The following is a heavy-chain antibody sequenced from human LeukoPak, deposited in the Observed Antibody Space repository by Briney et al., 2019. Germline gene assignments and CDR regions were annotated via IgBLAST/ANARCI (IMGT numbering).Heavy chain of an antibody. D-gene: IGHD2-15*01. CDR2: IIPIFGTA. J-gene: IGHJ6*03. CDR3: ARASCSGGSCYRPYYYYYMDV. V-gene: IGHV1-69*13. CDR1: GGTFSSYA. Sequence: SVKVSCKASGGTFSSYAVSWVRQAPGQGLEWMGGIIPIFGTANYAQKFQGRVTITADESTSTAYMELSSLRSEDTAVYYCARASCSGGSCYRPYYYYYMDVWGKGTTVTVSS.